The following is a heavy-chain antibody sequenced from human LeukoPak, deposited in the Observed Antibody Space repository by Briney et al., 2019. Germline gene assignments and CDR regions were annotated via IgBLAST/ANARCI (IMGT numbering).Heavy chain of an antibody. J-gene: IGHJ4*02. V-gene: IGHV1-2*02. Sequence: ASVKVSCKASGYTFTGYYMHWVRQAPGQGLEWMGWINPNSGGTNYAQKFQGRVTMTRDTSISTAYMELSRLRSDDTAVYYCARDVGGNSAADYWGQGTLVTVSS. D-gene: IGHD4-23*01. CDR2: INPNSGGT. CDR3: ARDVGGNSAADY. CDR1: GYTFTGYY.